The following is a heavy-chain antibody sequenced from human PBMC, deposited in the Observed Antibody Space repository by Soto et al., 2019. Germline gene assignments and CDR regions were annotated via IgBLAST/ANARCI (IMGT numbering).Heavy chain of an antibody. D-gene: IGHD1-26*01. Sequence: SETLSLTWTVSCGSISSFHWSWIRQPPGKGLEWIGFISNSGSTNYNPSLKSRVTISLDTSKNQFSLKLSSVSAADTAVYYCARGVVGASTGFQHWGQGTLVTVSS. CDR1: CGSISSFH. J-gene: IGHJ1*01. CDR2: ISNSGST. CDR3: ARGVVGASTGFQH. V-gene: IGHV4-59*01.